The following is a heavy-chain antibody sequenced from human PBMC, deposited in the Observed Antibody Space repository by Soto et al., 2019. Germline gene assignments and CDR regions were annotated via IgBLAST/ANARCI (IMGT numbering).Heavy chain of an antibody. CDR1: GFTFSAYW. CDR3: ARDLRYTYGFDS. V-gene: IGHV3-74*01. CDR2: INSDGSST. Sequence: EVQLVESGGGLVQPGVSLRLSCAASGFTFSAYWMHWVRQAPGKGLVWVSRINSDGSSTSYADSVKGRFTVSRDNAKNTLYLRMNSLRAEDTAVYFCARDLRYTYGFDSWGQGALVTVSS. J-gene: IGHJ4*02. D-gene: IGHD2-8*01.